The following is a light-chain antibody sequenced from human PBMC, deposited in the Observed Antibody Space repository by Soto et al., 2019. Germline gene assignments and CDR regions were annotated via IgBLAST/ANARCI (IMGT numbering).Light chain of an antibody. Sequence: EIVLTQSPATVSLSPGERATLSCRASQSVSSYLAWYQQKPGQAPRLLIYDASNRATGIPARFSGSGSGIDFTLTVSSLEPEDFAVYYCQQRSNWPRTFGQGTKV. CDR3: QQRSNWPRT. CDR2: DAS. J-gene: IGKJ1*01. CDR1: QSVSSY. V-gene: IGKV3-11*01.